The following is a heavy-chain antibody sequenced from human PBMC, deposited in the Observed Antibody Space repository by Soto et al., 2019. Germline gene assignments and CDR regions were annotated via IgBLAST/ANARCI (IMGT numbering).Heavy chain of an antibody. CDR2: TFYRSRWYS. CDR1: GDSVSTNSGA. J-gene: IGHJ4*02. V-gene: IGHV6-1*01. CDR3: ARAGSTMYRLHPHFDY. D-gene: IGHD3-9*01. Sequence: SQTLSLTCAISGDSVSTNSGAWNWIRQAPSRGLEWLGRTFYRSRWYSDYADSVKGRININSDTSKNQFSLQPSSVTPEDTAVYYCARAGSTMYRLHPHFDYWGQGTLVTVSS.